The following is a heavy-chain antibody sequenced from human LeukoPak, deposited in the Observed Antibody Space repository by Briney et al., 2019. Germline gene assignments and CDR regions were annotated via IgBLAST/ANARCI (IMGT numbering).Heavy chain of an antibody. CDR3: AQVATDY. V-gene: IGHV1-2*02. D-gene: IGHD5-12*01. J-gene: IGHJ4*02. CDR1: GYTFTSYY. Sequence: ASVKVSCKASGYTFTSYYIHWVRQAPGQGLEWMGWINPNSGAPNYAQKFQGRVTMTRDTSISTAYMELTRLRSDDTAVYYCAQVATDYWGQGTLVTVSS. CDR2: INPNSGAP.